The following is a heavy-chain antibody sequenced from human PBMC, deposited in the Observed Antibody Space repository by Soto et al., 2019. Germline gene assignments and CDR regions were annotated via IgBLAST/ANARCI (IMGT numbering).Heavy chain of an antibody. V-gene: IGHV3-74*01. Sequence: PGGSLRLSCAASGLIFSNYKMHWVRQAPGKGLVWVSRINTDGSITDYADSVKGRFTVSRDNPKNTLYLQMNSLRAEDTAVYYCARDTDGLHYWGQGTQVTVSS. J-gene: IGHJ4*02. CDR1: GLIFSNYK. CDR2: INTDGSIT. CDR3: ARDTDGLHY.